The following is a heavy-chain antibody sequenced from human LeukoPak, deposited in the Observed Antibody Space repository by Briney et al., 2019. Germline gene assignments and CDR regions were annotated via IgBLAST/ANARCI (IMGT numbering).Heavy chain of an antibody. CDR3: AREDIAARPSDY. J-gene: IGHJ4*02. Sequence: GGSLRLSCAASGFTFSSYAMSWVRQAPGKGLEWVGRIKSKTDGGTTDYAAPVKGRFTISRDDSKNTLYLQMNSLRAEDTAVYYCAREDIAARPSDYWGQGTLVTVSS. CDR2: IKSKTDGGTT. V-gene: IGHV3-15*01. CDR1: GFTFSSYA. D-gene: IGHD6-6*01.